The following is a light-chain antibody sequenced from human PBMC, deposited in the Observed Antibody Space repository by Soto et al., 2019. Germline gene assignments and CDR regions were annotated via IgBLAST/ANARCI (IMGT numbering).Light chain of an antibody. J-gene: IGKJ4*01. CDR1: QGISSF. CDR2: AAS. Sequence: DIQLTQSPSFLSASVGDRVTITCRASQGISSFLAWYQQKPGKAPNLLISAASTLRTGVPSRFSGSGSGTEFTLIISSLQPEDFATYYCQHLNTYPLTFGGGTKVEI. V-gene: IGKV1-9*01. CDR3: QHLNTYPLT.